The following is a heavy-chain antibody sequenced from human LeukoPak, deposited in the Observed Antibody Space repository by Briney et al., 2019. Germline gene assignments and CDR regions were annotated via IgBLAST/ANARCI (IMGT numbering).Heavy chain of an antibody. CDR2: ISGSGGGT. CDR1: GFTFSTYA. Sequence: GGSLRLSCAASGFTFSTYAMSWVRQAAGKGLEWVSLISGSGGGTYYADSVKGRFTISRDNAKNSLYLQMNSLRAEDTAVYYCARKQVMDVWGKGTTVTVSS. V-gene: IGHV3-23*01. CDR3: ARKQVMDV. J-gene: IGHJ6*03.